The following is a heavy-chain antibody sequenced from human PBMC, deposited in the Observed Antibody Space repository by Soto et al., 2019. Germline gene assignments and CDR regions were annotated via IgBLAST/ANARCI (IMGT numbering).Heavy chain of an antibody. Sequence: QVQLVESGGGVVQPGRSLRLSCAASGLTFSSYAMHWVRQAPGKGLEWVAVIIYDGSNKHYADSVPGRFTISRDNSKNTLYLQMNSLRAEDTAVYYCAAELGNTGYDGHDYWGQGTLVTVSS. V-gene: IGHV3-30*04. CDR2: IIYDGSNK. CDR3: AAELGNTGYDGHDY. CDR1: GLTFSSYA. D-gene: IGHD5-12*01. J-gene: IGHJ4*02.